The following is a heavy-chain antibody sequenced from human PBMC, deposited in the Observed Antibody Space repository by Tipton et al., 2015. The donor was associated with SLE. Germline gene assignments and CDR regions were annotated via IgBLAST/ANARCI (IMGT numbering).Heavy chain of an antibody. V-gene: IGHV4-39*07. CDR2: IYYSGST. D-gene: IGHD6-25*01. CDR3: ARDQRFMDAFDI. J-gene: IGHJ3*02. Sequence: TLSLTCTVSGGSISSSSYYWGWIRQPPGKGLEWIGSIYYSGSTYYNPSLKSRATISVDTSKNQFSLKLSSVTAADTAVYYCARDQRFMDAFDIWGQGTMVTVSS. CDR1: GGSISSSSYY.